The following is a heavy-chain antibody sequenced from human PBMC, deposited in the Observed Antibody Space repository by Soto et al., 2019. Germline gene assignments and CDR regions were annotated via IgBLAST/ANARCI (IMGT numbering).Heavy chain of an antibody. CDR1: GFTVSSNY. Sequence: GGSLRLSCAASGFTVSSNYMSWVRQAPGKGLEWASVIYSGGSTYYADSVKGRFTISRDNSKNTLYLQMNSLRAEDTAVYYCARDPGAAAGYYYYYYGMDVWGQGTTVTVSS. CDR2: IYSGGST. CDR3: ARDPGAAAGYYYYYYGMDV. D-gene: IGHD6-13*01. J-gene: IGHJ6*02. V-gene: IGHV3-53*01.